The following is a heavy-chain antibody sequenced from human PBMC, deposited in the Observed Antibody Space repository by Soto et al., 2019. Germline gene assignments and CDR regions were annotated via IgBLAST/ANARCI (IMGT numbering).Heavy chain of an antibody. J-gene: IGHJ5*02. D-gene: IGHD6-13*01. CDR1: GFTFSSYA. CDR3: AKDRRHYSSSRYHWFDP. V-gene: IGHV3-23*01. Sequence: GGSLRLSCAASGFTFSSYAMSWVRQAPGKGLEWVSAISGSGGSTYYADSVKGRFTISRDNSKNTLYLQMNSLRAEDTAVYYCAKDRRHYSSSRYHWFDPWGQGTLVTVSS. CDR2: ISGSGGST.